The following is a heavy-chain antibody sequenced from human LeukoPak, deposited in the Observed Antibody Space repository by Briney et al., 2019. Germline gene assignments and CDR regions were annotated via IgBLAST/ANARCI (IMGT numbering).Heavy chain of an antibody. CDR2: ISGSGSYI. Sequence: ARSMRLSCAASGFSFSTYSMNWVRQAPGKGLEWVSSISGSGSYIYYADSVKGRFTISRGNAKNSLFLQMNSLRAEDTAIYYCASHFWNYYRIDYWGQGILVTVSS. CDR3: ASHFWNYYRIDY. V-gene: IGHV3-21*01. D-gene: IGHD3-3*02. CDR1: GFSFSTYS. J-gene: IGHJ4*02.